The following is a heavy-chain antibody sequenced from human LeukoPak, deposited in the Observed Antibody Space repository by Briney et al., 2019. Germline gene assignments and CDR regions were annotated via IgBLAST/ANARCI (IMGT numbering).Heavy chain of an antibody. J-gene: IGHJ5*02. CDR1: GSTFSSYA. Sequence: PGGSLRLSCAASGSTFSSYAMNWVRQAPGKGLEWVPTISITGASTYYADSVKGRFTISRDNSNNMLYLQITNLRAEDTALYYCAKGGSSWSRNWFDPWGQGTLVTVSS. CDR2: ISITGAST. D-gene: IGHD6-13*01. CDR3: AKGGSSWSRNWFDP. V-gene: IGHV3-23*01.